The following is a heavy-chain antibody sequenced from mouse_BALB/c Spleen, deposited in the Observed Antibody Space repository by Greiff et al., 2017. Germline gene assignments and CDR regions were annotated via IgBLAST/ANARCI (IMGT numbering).Heavy chain of an antibody. V-gene: IGHV3-6*02. CDR2: ISYDGSN. CDR1: GYSITSGYY. CDR3: AREGDYAWFAY. Sequence: EVKLVESGPGLVKPSQSLSLTCSVTGYSITSGYYWNWIRQFPGNKLEWMGYISYDGSNNYNPSLKNRISITRDTSKNQFFLKLNSVTTEDTATYYCAREGDYAWFAYWGQGTLVTVSA. D-gene: IGHD1-1*01. J-gene: IGHJ3*01.